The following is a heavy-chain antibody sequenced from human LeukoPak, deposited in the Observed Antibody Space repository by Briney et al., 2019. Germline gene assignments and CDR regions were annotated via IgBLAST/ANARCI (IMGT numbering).Heavy chain of an antibody. CDR3: TKLLKGYYDSSGYLDAFDF. Sequence: PVGSLRLSCAASGFTFSSYAMTWVRQAPGKGLEWVSSISGSGSIAYYADFVRGRFSISRDNSKNTLYLQMHSLGAEDTALYYCTKLLKGYYDSSGYLDAFDFWGQGTMVTVS. CDR1: GFTFSSYA. D-gene: IGHD3-22*01. CDR2: ISGSGSIA. J-gene: IGHJ3*01. V-gene: IGHV3-23*01.